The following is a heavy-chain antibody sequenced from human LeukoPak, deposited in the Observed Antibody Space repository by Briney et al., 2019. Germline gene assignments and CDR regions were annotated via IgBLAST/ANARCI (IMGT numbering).Heavy chain of an antibody. J-gene: IGHJ3*01. CDR1: GGSFSGYH. CDR2: INQSGRT. D-gene: IGHD5-18*01. Sequence: SETLSPTCAVYGGSFSGYHWSWIRQVPGNGLEWPGEINQSGRTNYKPSLKSRVTISVDTSKNQISLNLRFLPATATAVYSCARGWFGFWHNSYADDDAFDVWGPGTMVTVSS. V-gene: IGHV4-34*01. CDR3: ARGWFGFWHNSYADDDAFDV.